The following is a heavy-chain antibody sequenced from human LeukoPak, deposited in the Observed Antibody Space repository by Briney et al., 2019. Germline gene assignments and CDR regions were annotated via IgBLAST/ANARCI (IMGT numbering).Heavy chain of an antibody. Sequence: GGSLRLSCSASGFTFSSYAMHWVRQAPGKGLEYVSAISSNGGSTYYADSVKGRFIISRDNSKNTLYVQMGSLRAEDMAMYYCARERTGGSFDYWGQGTLVTVSS. D-gene: IGHD2-15*01. CDR1: GFTFSSYA. V-gene: IGHV3-64*02. CDR2: ISSNGGST. J-gene: IGHJ4*02. CDR3: ARERTGGSFDY.